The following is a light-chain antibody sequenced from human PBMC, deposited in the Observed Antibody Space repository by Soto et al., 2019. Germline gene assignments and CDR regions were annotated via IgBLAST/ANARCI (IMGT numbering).Light chain of an antibody. J-gene: IGLJ1*01. Sequence: QSALTQPPSASGSPGQSVTISCSGTSSDVGAYNYVSWYQQHPGKAPRLLIYEVSQRPSGVPDRFSGSTSANTASLTVSGLQPEDEADYYCSSYAGTNNLLYVFGTGTKLTVL. V-gene: IGLV2-8*01. CDR1: SSDVGAYNY. CDR2: EVS. CDR3: SSYAGTNNLLYV.